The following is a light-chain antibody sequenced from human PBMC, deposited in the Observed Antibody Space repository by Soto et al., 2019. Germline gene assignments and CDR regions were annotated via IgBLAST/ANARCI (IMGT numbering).Light chain of an antibody. CDR3: QQYHSSPIT. V-gene: IGKV3-20*01. CDR2: GTS. CDR1: QSVNSNY. J-gene: IGKJ4*01. Sequence: EIVLTQSPGTLSLPPGERATLSCRASQSVNSNYFAWYQQRPGQPPRLLMYGTSTRAAGIPDRFSGSGSGTDFTLTISRLDPEDFAVYYCQQYHSSPITFGGGTKVEIK.